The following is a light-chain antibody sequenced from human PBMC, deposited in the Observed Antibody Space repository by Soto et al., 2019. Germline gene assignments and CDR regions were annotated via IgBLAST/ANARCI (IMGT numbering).Light chain of an antibody. J-gene: IGLJ2*01. Sequence: QLVLTQSPSASASLGASVKLTCTLSGGHSSYAIAWHQQQPEKGPRYLMKINTDGSHNKADGIPDRFSGSSSGAERYLSISSLQSEDEADYYCQTWGAGIRVFGGGTKLTVL. CDR3: QTWGAGIRV. CDR1: GGHSSYA. V-gene: IGLV4-69*01. CDR2: INTDGSH.